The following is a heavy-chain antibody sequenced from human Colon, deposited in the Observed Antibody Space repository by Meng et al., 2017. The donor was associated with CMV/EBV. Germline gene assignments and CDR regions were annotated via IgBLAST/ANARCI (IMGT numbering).Heavy chain of an antibody. Sequence: HLVPSCGCLFRPRRSLILSCASSGFIFSYYYMTLIRVAPGNVLEFVSFISPTGSDTNYADSVRGRFTISRDNAKNSLFLQMSSLTAEDTAVYYCVKGHTMINPWGQGTLVTVSS. J-gene: IGHJ5*02. CDR1: GFIFSYYY. D-gene: IGHD3-16*01. CDR2: ISPTGSDT. V-gene: IGHV3-11*05. CDR3: VKGHTMINP.